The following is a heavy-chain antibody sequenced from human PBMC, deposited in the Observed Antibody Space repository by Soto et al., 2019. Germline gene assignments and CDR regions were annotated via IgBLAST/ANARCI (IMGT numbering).Heavy chain of an antibody. J-gene: IGHJ4*02. V-gene: IGHV3-21*01. Sequence: PGGSLRLSCAASGFTFSSYSMNWVRQAPGKGLEWVSSISSSSSYIYYADSVKGRFTISRDNAKNSLYLQMNSLRAEDTAVYYCAREWVGQLAKEPNYWGQGTLVTVSS. CDR1: GFTFSSYS. D-gene: IGHD6-6*01. CDR2: ISSSSSYI. CDR3: AREWVGQLAKEPNY.